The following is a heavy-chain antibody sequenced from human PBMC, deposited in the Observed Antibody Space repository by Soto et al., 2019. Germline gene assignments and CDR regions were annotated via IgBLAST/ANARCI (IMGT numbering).Heavy chain of an antibody. CDR3: VSPSTGYFFFDC. Sequence: PGESLKISCKASGYNFTINWIGWVRQMPGKGLEWMGIIFPGDSDTRYSPSFQGHVTISADKSISTAYLQWSSLQASDTAIYYCVSPSTGYFFFDCGGKETRVPVPS. CDR2: IFPGDSDT. D-gene: IGHD6-25*01. CDR1: GYNFTINW. J-gene: IGHJ4*02. V-gene: IGHV5-51*01.